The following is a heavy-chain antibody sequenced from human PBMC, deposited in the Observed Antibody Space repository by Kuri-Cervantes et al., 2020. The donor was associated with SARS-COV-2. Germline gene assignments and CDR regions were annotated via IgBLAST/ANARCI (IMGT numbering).Heavy chain of an antibody. D-gene: IGHD4-17*01. CDR1: GGSLSGYY. V-gene: IGHV4-34*01. CDR3: ARAYGFLRYIYYMDV. J-gene: IGHJ6*03. Sequence: GSLRLSCAVYGGSLSGYYWSWIRQPPGKGLEWIGEINHSGSTNYNPSLKSRVTISVDTSSKQFSLHLGSVTAADTAVYYCARAYGFLRYIYYMDVWGRGTTVTVSS. CDR2: INHSGST.